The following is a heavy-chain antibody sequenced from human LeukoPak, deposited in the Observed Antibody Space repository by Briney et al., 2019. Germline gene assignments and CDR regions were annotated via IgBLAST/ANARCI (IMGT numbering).Heavy chain of an antibody. Sequence: SETLSLTCAVYGGSFSGYYWSWIRQPPGKGLEWIGEINHSGSTNYNPSLKSRVTISGDTSKNRISLKLNSVTAADTAVYYCTRHGRRPTAGTRRDWFDPWGQGTLVTVSS. D-gene: IGHD5-18*01. CDR3: TRHGRRPTAGTRRDWFDP. CDR1: GGSFSGYY. J-gene: IGHJ5*02. CDR2: INHSGST. V-gene: IGHV4-34*01.